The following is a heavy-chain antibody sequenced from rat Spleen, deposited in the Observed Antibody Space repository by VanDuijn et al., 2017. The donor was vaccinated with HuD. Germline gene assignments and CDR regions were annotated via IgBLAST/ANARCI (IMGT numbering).Heavy chain of an antibody. CDR2: IRNGGST. D-gene: IGHD1-10*01. V-gene: IGHV2-65*01. J-gene: IGHJ4*01. CDR1: GFSLTSYF. CDR3: GRDYNNYVWGVMDA. Sequence: QVQLKETGPGLVQPTQTLSITCTVSGFSLTSYFVQWVRQTPGKGLEWMGFIRNGGSTEYNSEFKSRLSISRDTSKNQVFLKMNSLKTEDTGVYYCGRDYNNYVWGVMDAWGQGASVTVSS.